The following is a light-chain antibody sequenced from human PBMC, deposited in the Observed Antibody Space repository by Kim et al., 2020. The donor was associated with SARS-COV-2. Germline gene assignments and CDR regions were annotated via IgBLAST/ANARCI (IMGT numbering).Light chain of an antibody. CDR2: GAS. V-gene: IGKV1-17*01. CDR3: LQHSTYPFT. Sequence: ASVGDRVTITCRASQDIRNDLGWYQQNPGRAPKRLIYGASSLQSGVPSRFSGSGSGTEFTLTISSVQPEDFATHFCLQHSTYPFTFGQGTRLEIQ. J-gene: IGKJ5*01. CDR1: QDIRND.